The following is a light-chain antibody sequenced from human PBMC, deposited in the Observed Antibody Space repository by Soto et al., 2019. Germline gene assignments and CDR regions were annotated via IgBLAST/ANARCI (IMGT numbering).Light chain of an antibody. CDR2: GAS. CDR1: QSVSSN. V-gene: IGKV3-15*01. J-gene: IGKJ2*01. CDR3: QQYNKWPQT. Sequence: EIVMTQSPATLSVSPGDRATLSCRASQSVSSNLAWYQQKPGQAPRLLIYGASTRATGIPARFSGSGSGTEFTLTISSLQSEDFAVYYCQQYNKWPQTFGQGTKLEIK.